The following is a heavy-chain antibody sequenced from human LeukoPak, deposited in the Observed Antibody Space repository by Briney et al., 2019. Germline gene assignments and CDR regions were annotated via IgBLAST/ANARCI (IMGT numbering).Heavy chain of an antibody. CDR1: GFTFSGYG. J-gene: IGHJ4*02. V-gene: IGHV3-30*18. D-gene: IGHD1-1*01. CDR2: IPYDGTNK. Sequence: PGRSLRLSCAASGFTFSGYGMHWVRQAPGKGLEWVAGIPYDGTNKYYVDSVKGRFTISRDNSKNTLYLQMNSLRAEDTAVYYCAKGRGRGSEIEFDYWGQGTLVTVSS. CDR3: AKGRGRGSEIEFDY.